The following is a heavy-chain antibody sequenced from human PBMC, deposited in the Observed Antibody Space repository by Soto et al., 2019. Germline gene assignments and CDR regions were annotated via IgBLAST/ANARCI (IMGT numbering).Heavy chain of an antibody. Sequence: GGSLRLSCAASGFTFSDYYMSWIRQAPGKGLEWVSYISSSGSTIYYADSVKGRFTISRDNAKNSLYLQMNSLRAEDTAVYYGARTPSGGGCSGGSCYFPYYYYYMDVWGKGTTVTVSS. V-gene: IGHV3-11*01. D-gene: IGHD2-15*01. CDR3: ARTPSGGGCSGGSCYFPYYYYYMDV. CDR1: GFTFSDYY. J-gene: IGHJ6*03. CDR2: ISSSGSTI.